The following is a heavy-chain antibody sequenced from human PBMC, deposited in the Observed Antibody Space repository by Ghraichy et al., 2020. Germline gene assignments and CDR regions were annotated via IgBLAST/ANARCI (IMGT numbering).Heavy chain of an antibody. CDR2: INHSGST. CDR3: ARGYYYYYMDV. J-gene: IGHJ6*03. Sequence: ETLSLTCAVYGGSFSGYYWSWIRQPPGKGLEWIGEINHSGSTNYNPSLKSRVTISVDTSKNQFSLKLSSVTAADTAVYYCARGYYYYYMDVWGKGTTVTVSS. CDR1: GGSFSGYY. V-gene: IGHV4-34*01.